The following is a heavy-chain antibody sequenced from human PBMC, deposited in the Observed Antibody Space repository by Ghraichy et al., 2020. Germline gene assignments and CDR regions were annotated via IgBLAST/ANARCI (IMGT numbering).Heavy chain of an antibody. Sequence: GGSLRLSCAASGFPFSTYWMHWVRQAPGEGPVWVSRIKSDGSYTNYADSVKGRFNISRDNAKNTLYLQMNSLRAEDTAVYYCARGNSGYTLAWGRGTRVTVSS. V-gene: IGHV3-74*01. CDR3: ARGNSGYTLA. J-gene: IGHJ5*02. D-gene: IGHD5-18*01. CDR2: IKSDGSYT. CDR1: GFPFSTYW.